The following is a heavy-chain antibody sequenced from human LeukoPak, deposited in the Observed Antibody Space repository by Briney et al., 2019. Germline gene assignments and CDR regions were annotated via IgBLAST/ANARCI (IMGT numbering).Heavy chain of an antibody. CDR1: GYTFTSYY. D-gene: IGHD3-3*01. CDR2: INPSGGST. V-gene: IGHV1-46*01. Sequence: GASVKVSCKASGYTFTSYYMHWVRQAPGQGLEWMGIINPSGGSTSYAQKFQGRVTMTRDTSTSTVYMELSSLRSEDTAVYYCARGTHDFWSGYFGLLDYWGQGTLVTVSS. CDR3: ARGTHDFWSGYFGLLDY. J-gene: IGHJ4*02.